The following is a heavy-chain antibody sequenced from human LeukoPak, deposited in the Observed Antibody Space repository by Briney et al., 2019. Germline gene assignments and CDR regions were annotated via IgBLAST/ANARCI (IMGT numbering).Heavy chain of an antibody. CDR3: ARRPETDSSGYYYFDY. CDR1: GYSFTSYW. J-gene: IGHJ4*02. CDR2: IYPGDSDT. V-gene: IGHV5-51*01. D-gene: IGHD3-22*01. Sequence: GESLKISCKGSGYSFTSYWIGWVRQMPGKGLEWMGIIYPGDSDTRYSPSFQGQVTISADKSISTAYLQWSSLKASDTAMYYCARRPETDSSGYYYFDYWGQGTLVTVSS.